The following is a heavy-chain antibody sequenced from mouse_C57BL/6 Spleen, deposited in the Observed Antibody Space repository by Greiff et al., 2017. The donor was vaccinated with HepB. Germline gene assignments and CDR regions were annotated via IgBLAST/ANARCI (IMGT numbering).Heavy chain of an antibody. CDR3: ARIAYYYYVYFAMDY. D-gene: IGHD1-1*01. CDR1: GFTFSDYY. J-gene: IGHJ4*01. V-gene: IGHV5-16*01. Sequence: EVKLMESEGGLVQPGSSMKLSCTASGFTFSDYYMAWVRQVPEKGLEWVANINHDGSRTYYIDSLKSRFLISRDNAKNILYLQLSSLTSEDTATYYCARIAYYYYVYFAMDYWGQGTSVTVSS. CDR2: INHDGSRT.